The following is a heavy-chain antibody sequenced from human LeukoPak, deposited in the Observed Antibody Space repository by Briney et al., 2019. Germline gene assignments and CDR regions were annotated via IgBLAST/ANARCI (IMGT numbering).Heavy chain of an antibody. J-gene: IGHJ6*03. D-gene: IGHD6-19*01. Sequence: GGSLRLSCAASGFTFSSYGMSWVRQAPGKGLEWVSAISSSGGNTYYADSVKGRFTISRDNSKDTLYLQMNSLRAEDTAVYYCAKCSGWFVRGKDYYYYYMDVWGKGTTVTVSS. CDR1: GFTFSSYG. CDR2: ISSSGGNT. CDR3: AKCSGWFVRGKDYYYYYMDV. V-gene: IGHV3-23*01.